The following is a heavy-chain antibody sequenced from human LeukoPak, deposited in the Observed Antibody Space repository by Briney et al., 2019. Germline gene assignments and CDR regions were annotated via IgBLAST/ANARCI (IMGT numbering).Heavy chain of an antibody. Sequence: SETLSVSSTVSGGSICTVSDAWGRIRQPPGKGLEWIGNIYYRGSTYYNPSLKSRVTISVDTSKNQFSLNLSSVTAADTAVYYCARGRCGFQASNFWGLGAVVIVSS. J-gene: IGHJ1*01. CDR2: IYYRGST. D-gene: IGHD5-12*01. CDR1: GGSICTVSDA. V-gene: IGHV4-39*01. CDR3: ARGRCGFQASNF.